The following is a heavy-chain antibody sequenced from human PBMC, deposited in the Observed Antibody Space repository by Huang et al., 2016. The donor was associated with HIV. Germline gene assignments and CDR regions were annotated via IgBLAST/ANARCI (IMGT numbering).Heavy chain of an antibody. Sequence: QVHLVESGGGVVQPGRSLRLSCAASGFPFSTNPIHWVRQGPGQGLEWVEVISHDGSTKFYAESVKGRSAISRDNSKNMVYLQIYRLRVEDTGVYYCAREKGLEDWGQGTLVTVSS. J-gene: IGHJ4*02. D-gene: IGHD1-1*01. V-gene: IGHV3-30*09. CDR1: GFPFSTNP. CDR3: AREKGLED. CDR2: ISHDGSTK.